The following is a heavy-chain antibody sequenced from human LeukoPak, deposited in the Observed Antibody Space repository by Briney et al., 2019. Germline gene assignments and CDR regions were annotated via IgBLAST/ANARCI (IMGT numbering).Heavy chain of an antibody. D-gene: IGHD1-14*01. Sequence: GSLRLSCAASGFTFRSHGMHWVRQAPGKGLEWVAVIWYDGSNKYYADSVKGRFTISRDNSKNTLYLQMNSLRAEDTAVYYCARDGAEQEYFDYWGQGTLVTVSS. CDR3: ARDGAEQEYFDY. CDR1: GFTFRSHG. J-gene: IGHJ4*02. CDR2: IWYDGSNK. V-gene: IGHV3-33*08.